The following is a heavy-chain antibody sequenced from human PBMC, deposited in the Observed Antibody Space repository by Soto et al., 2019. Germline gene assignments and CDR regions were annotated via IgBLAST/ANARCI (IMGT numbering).Heavy chain of an antibody. Sequence: LRLSCAASGFAFSSYEMNWVRQAPGKGLEWVSYISRSGGTIYSADSVKGRFTISRDNAKNSLYLQMNSLRVEDTAVYYCARGWDCSSTTCYTHNSFDPWGQGMLVTVSS. CDR3: ARGWDCSSTTCYTHNSFDP. CDR2: ISRSGGTI. J-gene: IGHJ5*02. CDR1: GFAFSSYE. V-gene: IGHV3-48*03. D-gene: IGHD2-2*02.